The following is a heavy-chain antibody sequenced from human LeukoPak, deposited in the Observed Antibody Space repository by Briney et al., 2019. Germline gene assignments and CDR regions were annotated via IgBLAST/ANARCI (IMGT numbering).Heavy chain of an antibody. Sequence: PGGSLRLSCAASGFTFSNYAMSWVRQAPGKGLEWVSAISGSGGTTYYADSVKGRFTISRDNSMNTLYLRMNSLRAEDTAVFYCARGDCSSTSCSSTPKNWFDPWGQGTLVSVSS. J-gene: IGHJ5*02. CDR3: ARGDCSSTSCSSTPKNWFDP. CDR2: ISGSGGTT. V-gene: IGHV3-23*01. CDR1: GFTFSNYA. D-gene: IGHD2-2*01.